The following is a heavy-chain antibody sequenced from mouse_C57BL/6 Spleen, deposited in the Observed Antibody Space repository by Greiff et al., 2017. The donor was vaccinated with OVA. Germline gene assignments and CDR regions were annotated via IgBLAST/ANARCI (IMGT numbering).Heavy chain of an antibody. Sequence: QVQLQQPGAELVMPGASVKLSCKASGYTFTSYWMHWVKQRPGQGLEWIGEIDPSDSYTNYNQKFKGKSTLTVDKSSSTAYMQLSSLTSEDSAVYYCARSPYYGPSYFDYWGQGTTLTVSS. D-gene: IGHD2-10*01. V-gene: IGHV1-69*01. CDR1: GYTFTSYW. CDR3: ARSPYYGPSYFDY. CDR2: IDPSDSYT. J-gene: IGHJ2*01.